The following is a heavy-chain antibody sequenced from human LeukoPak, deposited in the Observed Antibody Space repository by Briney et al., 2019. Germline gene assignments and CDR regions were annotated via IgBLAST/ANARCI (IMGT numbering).Heavy chain of an antibody. CDR2: IYYSGST. J-gene: IGHJ6*02. CDR1: GGSISSGDYY. D-gene: IGHD6-13*01. V-gene: IGHV4-30-4*01. Sequence: SETLSLTCTVSGGSISSGDYYWSWIRQPPGKGLEWIGYIYYSGSTYYNPSLKSRVTISVDTSKNQFSLKLSSVTAADTAVYYCARHQGGYSSSWYGDGYYYYYGMDVWGQGTTVTVSS. CDR3: ARHQGGYSSSWYGDGYYYYYGMDV.